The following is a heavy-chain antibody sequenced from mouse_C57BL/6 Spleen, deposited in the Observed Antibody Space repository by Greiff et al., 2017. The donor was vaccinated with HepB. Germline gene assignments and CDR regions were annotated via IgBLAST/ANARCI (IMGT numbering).Heavy chain of an antibody. CDR2: INYDGSST. D-gene: IGHD1-2*01. CDR3: ARATTGTSYYFDY. V-gene: IGHV5-16*01. Sequence: EVKVVESEGGLVQPGSSMKLSCTASGFTFSDYYMAWVRQVPEKGLEWVANINYDGSSTYYLDSLKSRFIISRDNAKNILYLQMSSLKSEDTATYYCARATTGTSYYFDYWGQGTTLTVSS. J-gene: IGHJ2*01. CDR1: GFTFSDYY.